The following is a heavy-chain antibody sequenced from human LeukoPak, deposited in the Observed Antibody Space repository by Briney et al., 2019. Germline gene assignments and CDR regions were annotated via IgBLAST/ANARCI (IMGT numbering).Heavy chain of an antibody. CDR3: TRLRGEKASGDY. V-gene: IGHV3-73*01. CDR2: IRSKTNNYAT. D-gene: IGHD3-10*01. Sequence: QAGGSLRLSCAASGFTFSGSSMHWVRQASGKGLEWVGRIRSKTNNYATEYAVSVEGRFTISRDDSKNTVYLQMNSLETEDTAVYYCTRLRGEKASGDYWGLGTLVTVSS. CDR1: GFTFSGSS. J-gene: IGHJ4*02.